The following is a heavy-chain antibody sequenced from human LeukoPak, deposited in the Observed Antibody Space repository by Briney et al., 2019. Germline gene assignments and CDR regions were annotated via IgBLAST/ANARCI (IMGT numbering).Heavy chain of an antibody. J-gene: IGHJ3*02. D-gene: IGHD4-17*01. CDR2: ISYSGST. CDR3: ARDPTTVTKGFDI. V-gene: IGHV4-59*11. CDR1: GDSISNHY. Sequence: KPSETLSLTCTVSGDSISNHYWTWVRQPPGKGLEWIGYISYSGSTNYNPSLRSRVTISIDTSNNQISLRLSPVTAADTAVYYCARDPTTVTKGFDIWGLGTMVTVSP.